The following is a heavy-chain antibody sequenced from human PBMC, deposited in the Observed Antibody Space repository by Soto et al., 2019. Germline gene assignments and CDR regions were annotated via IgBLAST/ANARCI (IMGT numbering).Heavy chain of an antibody. J-gene: IGHJ4*02. CDR3: ARMTVAIDY. Sequence: QVHLVQSGAEIRKPGASVKVSCKASGYTFVIYHLHWVRQAPGQGLEWVGWINPNSGDTNYAQKFQGRVTITRDTSINTVYMELSGRSSDDTAVYYCARMTVAIDYWGQGALVTVSS. CDR2: INPNSGDT. V-gene: IGHV1-2*02. D-gene: IGHD3-22*01. CDR1: GYTFVIYH.